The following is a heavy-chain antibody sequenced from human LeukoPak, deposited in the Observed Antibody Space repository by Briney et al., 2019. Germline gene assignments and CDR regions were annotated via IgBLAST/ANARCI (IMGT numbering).Heavy chain of an antibody. CDR3: AREGGGYYDSSGYYFSY. D-gene: IGHD3-22*01. Sequence: ARSLSLSCAPAGFTFSSYAMHWVRQAPGKGLEYVSSISSNGGSTMYANSVKGRLCICRDNSKNTLYLQMGSLRAEDMAVYYCAREGGGYYDSSGYYFSYWGQGTLVTVSS. V-gene: IGHV3-64*01. CDR1: GFTFSSYA. CDR2: ISSNGGST. J-gene: IGHJ4*02.